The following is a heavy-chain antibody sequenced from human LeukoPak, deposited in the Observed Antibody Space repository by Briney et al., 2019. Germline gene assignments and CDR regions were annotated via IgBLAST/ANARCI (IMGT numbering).Heavy chain of an antibody. Sequence: SETLSLTCTVSGGSISSSSYYWGWIRQPPGKGLEWIGSIYYSGSTYYNPSLKSRVTISVDRSKNQFSLKLSSVTAADTAVYYCARDVSGYPDYWGQGTLVTVSS. CDR3: ARDVSGYPDY. V-gene: IGHV4-39*07. D-gene: IGHD5-12*01. CDR1: GGSISSSSYY. J-gene: IGHJ4*02. CDR2: IYYSGST.